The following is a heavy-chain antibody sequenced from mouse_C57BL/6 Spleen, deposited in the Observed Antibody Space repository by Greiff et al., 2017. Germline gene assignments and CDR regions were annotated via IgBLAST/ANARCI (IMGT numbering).Heavy chain of an antibody. CDR3: AREGYSNYYAMDY. CDR1: GYAFTNYL. Sequence: LVESGAELVRPGTSVKVSCKASGYAFTNYLIEWVKQRPGQGLEWIGVINPGSGGTNYNEKFKGKATLTADKSSSTAYMQLSSLTSEDSAVYFCAREGYSNYYAMDYWGQGTSVTVSS. J-gene: IGHJ4*01. CDR2: INPGSGGT. D-gene: IGHD2-5*01. V-gene: IGHV1-54*01.